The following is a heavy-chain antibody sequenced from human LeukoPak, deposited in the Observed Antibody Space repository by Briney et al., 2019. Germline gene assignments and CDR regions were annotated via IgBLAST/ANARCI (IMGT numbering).Heavy chain of an antibody. D-gene: IGHD3-16*02. J-gene: IGHJ1*01. CDR1: GYTLTELS. Sequence: ASVKVSCKVSGYTLTELSMHWVRQAPGKGLEWMGGFDPEDGETIYAQKFQGRVTMTEDTSTDTAYMELSSLRSEDTAVYYCATALMITFGGVIAPGLQHWGQGTLVTVSS. CDR2: FDPEDGET. V-gene: IGHV1-24*01. CDR3: ATALMITFGGVIAPGLQH.